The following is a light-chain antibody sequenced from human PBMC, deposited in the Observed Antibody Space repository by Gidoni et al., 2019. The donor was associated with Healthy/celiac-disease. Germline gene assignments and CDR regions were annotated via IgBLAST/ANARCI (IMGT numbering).Light chain of an antibody. Sequence: EIVLTQSPGTLSLSPGERATLSCRASQSVTNNYLAWYQQKPGQAPRLVIYDASNRATGIPDRFSGSGSGPDFTLTISRLEPEDFAVYYCQQSGSSPYXXXQGXKLEIK. J-gene: IGKJ2*01. V-gene: IGKV3-20*01. CDR3: QQSGSSPYX. CDR1: QSVTNNY. CDR2: DAS.